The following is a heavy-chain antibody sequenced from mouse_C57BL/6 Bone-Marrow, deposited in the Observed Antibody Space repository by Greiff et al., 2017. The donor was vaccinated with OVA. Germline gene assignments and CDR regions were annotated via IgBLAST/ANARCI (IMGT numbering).Heavy chain of an antibody. J-gene: IGHJ4*01. Sequence: EVKLMESGGGLVQSGRSLRLSCATSGFTFSDFYMEWVRQAPGKGLEWIAASRNKANDYTTEYSASVKGRFIVSRDTSQSILYLQMNALRAEDTAIYYCARALGDYWGQGTSVTVSS. D-gene: IGHD4-1*01. V-gene: IGHV7-1*01. CDR1: GFTFSDFY. CDR2: SRNKANDYTT. CDR3: ARALGDY.